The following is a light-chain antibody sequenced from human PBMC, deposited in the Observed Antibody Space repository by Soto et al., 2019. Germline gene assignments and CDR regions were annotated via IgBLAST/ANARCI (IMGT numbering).Light chain of an antibody. CDR3: MEFNDWLLDA. Sequence: EIVMKQSPATLSVSPGERATLSCRSSQSVSNNLAWYQQKSGQAPRLLIYGASTRATGIPARFSGSGSGTEFTRTVSGLLTADVPVYHCMEFNDWLLDAVGGGTKVDIK. CDR2: GAS. V-gene: IGKV3-15*01. J-gene: IGKJ4*01. CDR1: QSVSNN.